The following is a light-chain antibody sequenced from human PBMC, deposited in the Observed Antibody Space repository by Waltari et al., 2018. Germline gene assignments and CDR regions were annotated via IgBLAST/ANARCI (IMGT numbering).Light chain of an antibody. CDR2: AAS. CDR3: QQYNSFWT. V-gene: IGKV1-5*01. CDR1: QDVSVW. Sequence: DSQMTQSPSTLSASVGDRVTITCRASQDVSVWLAWYQLKPGQAPKLLLYAASSLQSGVPARFSGSGSGTEFTLTISSLQPDDFATYYCQQYNSFWTFGQGTKVEIK. J-gene: IGKJ1*01.